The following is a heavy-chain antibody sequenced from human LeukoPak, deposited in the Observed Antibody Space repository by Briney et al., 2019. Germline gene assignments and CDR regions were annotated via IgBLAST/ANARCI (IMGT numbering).Heavy chain of an antibody. CDR3: ARDIRTGTSYGMDV. Sequence: ASVKVSCKASGYKFTGYCIHWVRQAPGQGLEWMGRINPNSGGTTYAQKFQGRVTMTRDTSISTGYMELSRLRSDDTAVYYCARDIRTGTSYGMDVWGQGATVTVSS. CDR1: GYKFTGYC. V-gene: IGHV1-2*06. J-gene: IGHJ6*02. CDR2: INPNSGGT. D-gene: IGHD1-7*01.